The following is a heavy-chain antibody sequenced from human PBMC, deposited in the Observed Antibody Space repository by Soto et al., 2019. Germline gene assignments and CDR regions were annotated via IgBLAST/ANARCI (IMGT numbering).Heavy chain of an antibody. V-gene: IGHV1-69*04. CDR2: IIPMFGIT. CDR3: ARDRALNSAEVGMAH. D-gene: IGHD6-13*01. Sequence: QVQLVQSGAEVKKPGSSVKVSCKASGGTFSSYVMTWVRQAPGQGLEWMGRIIPMFGITDYAPKFQGRVTITADKTTATAYMELSSMRSENTAIYYCARDRALNSAEVGMAHWGQGSLVTVSS. CDR1: GGTFSSYV. J-gene: IGHJ4*02.